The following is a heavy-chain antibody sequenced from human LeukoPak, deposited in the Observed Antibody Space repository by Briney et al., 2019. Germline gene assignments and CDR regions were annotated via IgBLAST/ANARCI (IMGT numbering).Heavy chain of an antibody. CDR2: ISYSGST. D-gene: IGHD6-19*01. J-gene: IGHJ3*02. CDR3: ARIRSPGYSSGWYGDAFDI. V-gene: IGHV4-31*03. CDR1: SGSISSGGYY. Sequence: SETLSLTCTVSSGSISSGGYYWSWIRQHPGKGLEWIGYISYSGSTYYNPSLKSRVTISVDTSKNQFSLKLSSVTAADTAVYYCARIRSPGYSSGWYGDAFDIWGQGTMVTVSS.